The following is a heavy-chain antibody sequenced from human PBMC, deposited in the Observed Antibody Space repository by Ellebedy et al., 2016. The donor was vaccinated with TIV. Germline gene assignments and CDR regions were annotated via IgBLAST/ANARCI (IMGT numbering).Heavy chain of an antibody. Sequence: GESLKISCAASGFTLSRYAMTWVRQAPGKGLEWVANIKQDGSEKYYVDSVKGRFTISRDNAKNSVYLQLSSLGAEETAVYYWARDVWGGGWAWGQGTPVTVSS. J-gene: IGHJ5*02. D-gene: IGHD6-19*01. CDR1: GFTLSRYA. CDR3: ARDVWGGGWA. V-gene: IGHV3-7*01. CDR2: IKQDGSEK.